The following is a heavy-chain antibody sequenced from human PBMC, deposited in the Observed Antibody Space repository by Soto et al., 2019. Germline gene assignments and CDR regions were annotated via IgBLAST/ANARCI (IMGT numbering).Heavy chain of an antibody. V-gene: IGHV4-39*01. J-gene: IGHJ6*03. Sequence: SETLSLTCTVSGCSISSGGYYWSWIRQHPGKGLEWIGYIYYSGSTYYNPSLKSRVTISVDTSKNQFSLKLGSVTAADTAVYYCARHLQSYYYYMDVWGKGTTVTVSS. CDR1: GCSISSGGYY. CDR2: IYYSGST. CDR3: ARHLQSYYYYMDV.